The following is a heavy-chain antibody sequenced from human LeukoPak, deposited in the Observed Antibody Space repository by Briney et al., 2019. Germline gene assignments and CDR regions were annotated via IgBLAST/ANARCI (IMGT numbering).Heavy chain of an antibody. CDR1: GGYLSSYY. V-gene: IGHV4-59*08. D-gene: IGHD3-10*02. CDR3: ARHNDYYVVGGMDV. J-gene: IGHJ6*02. CDR2: IYYSGST. Sequence: SETLSLTCTVSGGYLSSYYWSWIRQPPGKGLEWIGYIYYSGSTNYNPSLQSRDTISVDTSKNQFSLKLSSVTAADTAVYYCARHNDYYVVGGMDVWGQGTTVTVSS.